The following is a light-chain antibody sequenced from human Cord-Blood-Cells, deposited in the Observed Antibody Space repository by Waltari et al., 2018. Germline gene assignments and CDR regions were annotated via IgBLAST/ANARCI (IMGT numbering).Light chain of an antibody. CDR3: CSYAGSYTYV. V-gene: IGLV2-11*01. J-gene: IGLJ1*01. CDR2: DVS. Sequence: QSALTQPRSVSGSPGQSVTISCTGTSSDVGGYNYVSWYQQHPGKAPKLMIYDVSKRPSGVPDRFSGSKSGTTASRAISALQAEDEADYDCCSYAGSYTYVFGTGTKVTVL. CDR1: SSDVGGYNY.